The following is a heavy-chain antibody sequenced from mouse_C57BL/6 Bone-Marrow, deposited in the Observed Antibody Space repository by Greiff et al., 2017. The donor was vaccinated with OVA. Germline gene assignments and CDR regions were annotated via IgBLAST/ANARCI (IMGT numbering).Heavy chain of an antibody. CDR1: GFTFSSYA. V-gene: IGHV5-4*01. J-gene: IGHJ2*01. CDR2: ISDGGSYT. Sequence: EVQLQESGGGLVKPGGSLKLSCAASGFTFSSYAMSWVRQTPEKRLEWVATISDGGSYTYYPDNVKGRFTISRDNAKNNLYLQMSHLKSEDTAMYYCARDGRLDYWGQGTTLTVSS. CDR3: ARDGRLDY.